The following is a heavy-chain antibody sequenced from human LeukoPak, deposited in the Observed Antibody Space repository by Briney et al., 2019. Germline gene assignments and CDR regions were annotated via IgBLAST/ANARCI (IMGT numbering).Heavy chain of an antibody. J-gene: IGHJ6*03. D-gene: IGHD6-19*01. CDR3: ARQGDFGSSGWAIYYYYYMDA. CDR2: INHSGST. V-gene: IGHV4-34*01. CDR1: GGSFSGYY. Sequence: PSETLSLTCAVYGGSFSGYYWSWSRQPTGKGLKWIGEINHSGSTNYNPSLKSRVTISVDTSKNQFSLKLSSVTAADTAVYYCARQGDFGSSGWAIYYYYYMDAWGKGTTVTVSS.